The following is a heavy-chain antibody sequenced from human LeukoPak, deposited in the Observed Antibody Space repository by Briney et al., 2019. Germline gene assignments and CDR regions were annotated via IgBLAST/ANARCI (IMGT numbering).Heavy chain of an antibody. J-gene: IGHJ4*02. Sequence: SETLSLTCTVSGGSISSSSYYWGWIRQPPGKGLEWIGSIYYSGSTYYNPSLKSRVTISVDTSKNQFSLKLSSVTAADTAVYYCARWLYPLGPSFAPYYFDYWGQGTLVTVSS. CDR3: ARWLYPLGPSFAPYYFDY. CDR2: IYYSGST. V-gene: IGHV4-39*01. D-gene: IGHD5-12*01. CDR1: GGSISSSSYY.